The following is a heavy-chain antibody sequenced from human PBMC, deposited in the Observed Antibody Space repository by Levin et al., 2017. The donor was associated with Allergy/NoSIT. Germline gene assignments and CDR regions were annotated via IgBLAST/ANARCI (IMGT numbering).Heavy chain of an antibody. D-gene: IGHD6-13*01. CDR3: ARGWSSWYGEGFDY. CDR1: GFTFSSYG. J-gene: IGHJ4*02. CDR2: IWYDGSNK. V-gene: IGHV3-33*01. Sequence: RAGGSLRLSCAASGFTFSSYGMHWVRQAPGKGLEWVAVIWYDGSNKYYADSVKGRFTISRDNSKNTLYLQMNSLRAEDTAVYYCARGWSSWYGEGFDYWGQGTLVTVSS.